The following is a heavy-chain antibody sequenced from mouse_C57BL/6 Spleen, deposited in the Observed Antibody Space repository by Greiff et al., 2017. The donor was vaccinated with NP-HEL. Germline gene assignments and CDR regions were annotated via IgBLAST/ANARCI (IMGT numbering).Heavy chain of an antibody. CDR3: AREGDYSGSSYGDY. CDR1: GYAFSSYW. V-gene: IGHV1-80*01. D-gene: IGHD1-1*01. Sequence: QVQLQQSGAELVKPGASVKISCKASGYAFSSYWMNWVKQRPGKGLEWIGQIYPGDGDTNYNGKFKGKATLTADKSSSTAYMQLSSLTSEDSAVYFCAREGDYSGSSYGDYWGQGTTLTVSS. CDR2: IYPGDGDT. J-gene: IGHJ2*01.